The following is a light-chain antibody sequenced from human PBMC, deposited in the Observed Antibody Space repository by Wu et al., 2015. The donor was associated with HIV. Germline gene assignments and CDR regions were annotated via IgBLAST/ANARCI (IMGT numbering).Light chain of an antibody. CDR3: QQYYGYPRIT. Sequence: AIRMTQSPSSPSASTGDRVSITCRVSQDISSYLAWYRQKPGKAPELLIYAASTLQSGVPSRFSGNGSGTDFTLTINCLQSEDFATYYCQQYYGYPRITFGPGTRVDLK. V-gene: IGKV1-8*01. CDR2: AAS. J-gene: IGKJ3*01. CDR1: QDISSY.